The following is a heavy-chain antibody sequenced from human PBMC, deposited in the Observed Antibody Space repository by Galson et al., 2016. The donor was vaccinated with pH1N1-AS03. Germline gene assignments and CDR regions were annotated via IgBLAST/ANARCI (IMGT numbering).Heavy chain of an antibody. CDR3: ARAIGAAGSA. CDR1: GFSFSGYW. D-gene: IGHD6-13*01. CDR2: IKQDGSET. J-gene: IGHJ4*02. V-gene: IGHV3-7*03. Sequence: SLRLSCAASGFSFSGYWMTWVRQAPGKGLDWVANIKQDGSETYSVASVKGRFTISRDNAKNSVYLQMNSLSADDTAVYYCARAIGAAGSAWGQGTLVTVSS.